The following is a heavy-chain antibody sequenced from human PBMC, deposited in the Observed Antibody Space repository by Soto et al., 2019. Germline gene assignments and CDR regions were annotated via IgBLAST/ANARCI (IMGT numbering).Heavy chain of an antibody. J-gene: IGHJ4*02. V-gene: IGHV4-39*01. CDR2: IYYSGST. D-gene: IGHD4-17*01. Sequence: SETLSLTCPVSGGSISSSTYYWGWIRQPPGKGLEWIGSIYYSGSTYYNPSLKSRVTISVDTSKNQFSLKLSSVTAADTAVYYCANSYGDYVSYWGQGTLVTVS. CDR1: GGSISSSTYY. CDR3: ANSYGDYVSY.